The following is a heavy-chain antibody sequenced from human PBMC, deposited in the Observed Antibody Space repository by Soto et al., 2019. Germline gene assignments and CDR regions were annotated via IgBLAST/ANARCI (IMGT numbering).Heavy chain of an antibody. J-gene: IGHJ4*02. CDR2: ISHDGTVA. CDR1: GFTFSDYG. D-gene: IGHD6-19*01. Sequence: QVPLVESGGGVVQPGRSLTLSCAASGFTFSDYGMHWVRQAPGKRPEWVGVISHDGTVAYYADFVKGRLTITRDNSRNTLYLQVNSLRTEDTAVYYCAKEPTKYASGWYFDDWGQGTLVTVSS. CDR3: AKEPTKYASGWYFDD. V-gene: IGHV3-30*18.